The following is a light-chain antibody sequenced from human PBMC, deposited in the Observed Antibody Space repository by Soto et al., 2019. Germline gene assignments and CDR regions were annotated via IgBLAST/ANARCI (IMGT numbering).Light chain of an antibody. CDR2: DAS. Sequence: DIQMNESPSNLPAFVGNRVALTCRASHSISSWLAWYQQKPGKAPKVLIYDASSLESGVTSRFSGSGSGTEFTLTISSLQPEDFATYYCQQYNTYSSTFGQGTKVDIK. CDR1: HSISSW. V-gene: IGKV1-5*01. CDR3: QQYNTYSST. J-gene: IGKJ1*01.